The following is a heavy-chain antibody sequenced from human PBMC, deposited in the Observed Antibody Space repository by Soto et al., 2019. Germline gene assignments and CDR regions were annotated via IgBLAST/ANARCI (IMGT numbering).Heavy chain of an antibody. Sequence: GGSLRLSCAASGFTFDDYAMHWVRQAPGKGLEWVSLISWDGGSTYYADSVKGRFTISRDNAKNSLYLQMNSLRAEDTAVYYCARSGAVAGNDYWGQGTLVTVSS. J-gene: IGHJ4*02. CDR1: GFTFDDYA. D-gene: IGHD6-19*01. CDR2: ISWDGGST. CDR3: ARSGAVAGNDY. V-gene: IGHV3-43D*04.